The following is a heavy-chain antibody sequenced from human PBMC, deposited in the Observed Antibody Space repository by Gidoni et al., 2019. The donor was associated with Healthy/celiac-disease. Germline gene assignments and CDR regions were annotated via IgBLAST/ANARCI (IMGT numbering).Heavy chain of an antibody. Sequence: EVQLVESGGCWIRPGGSLRLSCAASGLTVSRDYMGWVRQAPGKGLEWVSVIYSGGSTYYADSVKGRFTISRDNSKNTLYLQMNSLRAEDTAVYYCARQQWLRYWGQGTLVTVSS. CDR1: GLTVSRDY. CDR3: ARQQWLRY. D-gene: IGHD6-19*01. J-gene: IGHJ4*02. CDR2: IYSGGST. V-gene: IGHV3-53*01.